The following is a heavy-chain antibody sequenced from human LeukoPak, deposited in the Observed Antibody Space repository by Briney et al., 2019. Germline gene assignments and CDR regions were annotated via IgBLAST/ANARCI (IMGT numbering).Heavy chain of an antibody. D-gene: IGHD5-12*01. J-gene: IGHJ4*02. Sequence: PGGSLRLSCAASGFTFSSHWMSWVRQAPGKGLEWVANIKQDGSEKYYVDSVKGRFTISRDNAKNSLYMQMNSLRAEDTAVYYCARVSGYSGYYDYWGQGTLVTVSS. CDR2: IKQDGSEK. CDR3: ARVSGYSGYYDY. V-gene: IGHV3-7*03. CDR1: GFTFSSHW.